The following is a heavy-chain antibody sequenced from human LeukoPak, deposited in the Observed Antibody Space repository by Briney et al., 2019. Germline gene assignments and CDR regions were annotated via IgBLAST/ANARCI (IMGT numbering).Heavy chain of an antibody. D-gene: IGHD6-6*01. J-gene: IGHJ4*02. CDR3: ARYSSSSSLDS. V-gene: IGHV1-46*01. CDR2: IKTRSDDT. CDR1: GYTFTDYL. Sequence: GASVKVSCKASGYTFTDYLMHWVRQAPGQGLEWVGLIKTRSDDTSFAQNFQGRVTMTRDTSTSTVYMELSSLRSEDTALYYCARYSSSSSLDSWGQGTLVTVSS.